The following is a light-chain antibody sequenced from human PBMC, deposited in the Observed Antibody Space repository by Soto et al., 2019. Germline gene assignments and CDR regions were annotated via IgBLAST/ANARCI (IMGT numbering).Light chain of an antibody. V-gene: IGKV1-5*01. CDR3: QQYNTFWT. CDR2: DDS. CDR1: QSISSW. Sequence: DIQMTQSPSALSASVGDRVTITCRASQSISSWLAWYQQKPGKAPKLLIYDDSSLQSGVPSRFSGSGSGTEFTLTISSLQPDDFATYYCQQYNTFWTVGPVTKVEIK. J-gene: IGKJ1*01.